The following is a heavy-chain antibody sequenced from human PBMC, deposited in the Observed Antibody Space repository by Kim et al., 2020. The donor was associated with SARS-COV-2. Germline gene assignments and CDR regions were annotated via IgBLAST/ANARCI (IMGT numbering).Heavy chain of an antibody. V-gene: IGHV3-64*01. Sequence: VNSVKGRFAISGDNSKNTLYLQMGSLRAEDMAVYYCARGHFYGSGMYYFDYWGQGTLVTVSS. J-gene: IGHJ4*02. CDR3: ARGHFYGSGMYYFDY. D-gene: IGHD3-10*01.